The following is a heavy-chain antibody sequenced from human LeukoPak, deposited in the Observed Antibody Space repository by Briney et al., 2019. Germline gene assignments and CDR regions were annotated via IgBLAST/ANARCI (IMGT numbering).Heavy chain of an antibody. CDR1: GGTFSSYA. Sequence: ASVKVSCKASGGTFSSYAISWVRQAPGQGLEWMGRIIPILGIANYAQKFQGRVTITADKSTSTAYMELSSLRSEDTAVYYCAREGNGVITTRYDYWGQGTLVTVSS. V-gene: IGHV1-69*04. CDR3: AREGNGVITTRYDY. D-gene: IGHD3-22*01. J-gene: IGHJ4*02. CDR2: IIPILGIA.